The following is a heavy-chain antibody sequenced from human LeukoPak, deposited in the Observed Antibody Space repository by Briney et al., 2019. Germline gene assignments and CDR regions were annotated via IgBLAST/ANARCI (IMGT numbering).Heavy chain of an antibody. J-gene: IGHJ6*03. Sequence: GASVKVSCKASGYTFTSYGISWVRQAPGQGLEWMGWISAYNGNTNYAQKLQGRVTMTTDTSTSTAYMELRSLRSDDTAVYYCARDPVYNDYYYYYMDVWGKGTTVTVSS. CDR1: GYTFTSYG. CDR2: ISAYNGNT. D-gene: IGHD1-14*01. V-gene: IGHV1-18*01. CDR3: ARDPVYNDYYYYYMDV.